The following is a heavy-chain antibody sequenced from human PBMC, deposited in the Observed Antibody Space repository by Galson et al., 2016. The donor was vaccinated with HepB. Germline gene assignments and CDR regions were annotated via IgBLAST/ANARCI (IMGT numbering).Heavy chain of an antibody. Sequence: SLRLSCAASGFTFSTYWMHWVRQAPGKGLVWVSRINSDGRSTSYADSVKGRLTISRDNAKNTLYLQTNSLRAEDTAVYYCARLGGNYRTTSHFDYWGQGTLVTVSS. V-gene: IGHV3-74*01. CDR3: ARLGGNYRTTSHFDY. CDR1: GFTFSTYW. J-gene: IGHJ4*02. D-gene: IGHD1-26*01. CDR2: INSDGRST.